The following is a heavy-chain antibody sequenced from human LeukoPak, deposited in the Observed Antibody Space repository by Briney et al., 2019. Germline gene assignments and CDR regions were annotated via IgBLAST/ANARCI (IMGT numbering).Heavy chain of an antibody. CDR2: IIPIFGTA. Sequence: SVKVSCKASGYTFTSYYMHWVRQAPGQGLEWMGGIIPIFGTANYAQKFQGRVTITADESTSTAYMELSSLRSEDTAVYYCARDGTSGYDFTSWGQGTLVTVSS. V-gene: IGHV1-69*13. CDR1: GYTFTSYY. D-gene: IGHD5-12*01. CDR3: ARDGTSGYDFTS. J-gene: IGHJ5*02.